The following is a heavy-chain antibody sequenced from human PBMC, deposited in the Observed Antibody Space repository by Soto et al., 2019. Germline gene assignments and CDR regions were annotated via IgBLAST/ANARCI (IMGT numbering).Heavy chain of an antibody. CDR3: APLTVSLSGPYGIHV. J-gene: IGHJ6*02. V-gene: IGHV3-30*03. CDR1: GFTFSSYV. Sequence: GGSLRLSCAASGFTFSSYVMHWVRQAPGKGLEWVAVISYDGSNKYYADSVKGRFTISRDNSKNTLYLQMNSLRAEDTAVYYCAPLTVSLSGPYGIHVWGQGTTVTVSS. D-gene: IGHD2-15*01. CDR2: ISYDGSNK.